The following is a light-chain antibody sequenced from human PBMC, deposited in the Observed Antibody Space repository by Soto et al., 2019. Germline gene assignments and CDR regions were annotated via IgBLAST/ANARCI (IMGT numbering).Light chain of an antibody. V-gene: IGKV4-1*01. J-gene: IGKJ2*01. CDR2: WAS. CDR3: HQYYSAPYT. CDR1: RSILYNSNNKNY. Sequence: DIVMTQSPDSLAVSLGERATINCKSSRSILYNSNNKNYLTWYQQKPGQPPKLLISWASTRESGVPDRFSGSGSGTDFPLTISSLRAEDVAVYYCHQYYSAPYTFGQGTKLEIK.